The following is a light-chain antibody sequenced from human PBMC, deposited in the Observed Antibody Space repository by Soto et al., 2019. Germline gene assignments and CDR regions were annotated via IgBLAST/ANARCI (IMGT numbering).Light chain of an antibody. CDR2: VGS. CDR3: QQTYTTPFT. J-gene: IGKJ4*01. V-gene: IGKV1-39*01. Sequence: DIPMTQSPSSLSASVGDRVTITCRASQSISSYLSWYQQKPGKAPKRLIYVGSTLQSGVPSRFSGSGSGTDLTLTISSLQPEDCATHFCQQTYTTPFTFGGGTKVDVK. CDR1: QSISSY.